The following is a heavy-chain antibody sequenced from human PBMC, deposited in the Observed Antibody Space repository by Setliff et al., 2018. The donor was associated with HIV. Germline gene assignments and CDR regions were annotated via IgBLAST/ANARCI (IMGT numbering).Heavy chain of an antibody. D-gene: IGHD2-8*02. CDR2: ISYSGST. V-gene: IGHV4-59*08. J-gene: IGHJ6*03. CDR1: RGSISTYY. CDR3: ARVSSTYWYSIFRNYYYHMDV. Sequence: PSETLSLTCTVSRGSISTYYWSWIRQPPGKGLEWIGYISYSGSTNYNPSLKSRVTISVDTSKNQFSLKLSSVTAADTAVYYCARVSSTYWYSIFRNYYYHMDVWGKGTTVTV.